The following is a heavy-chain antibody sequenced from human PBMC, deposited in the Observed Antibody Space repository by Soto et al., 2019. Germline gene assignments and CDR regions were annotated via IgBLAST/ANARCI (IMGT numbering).Heavy chain of an antibody. CDR2: VYHTGRT. CDR1: GGSFKSGSYS. J-gene: IGHJ4*02. CDR3: ARDFAYFDS. D-gene: IGHD3-3*01. Sequence: SETLSLTCTFSGGSFKSGSYSWSWIRQPPGKGLEWIGYVYHTGRTSYNPSLKSRVSISMGTSKNQFSLNLDSVTAADTAVYFCARDFAYFDSWGQGTLVTVSS. V-gene: IGHV4-61*01.